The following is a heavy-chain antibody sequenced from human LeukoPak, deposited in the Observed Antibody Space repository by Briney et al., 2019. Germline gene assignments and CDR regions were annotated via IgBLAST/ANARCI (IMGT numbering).Heavy chain of an antibody. CDR3: ARNYYGSGSYVRGAFDI. CDR1: GFTFSSYC. J-gene: IGHJ3*02. CDR2: IKQDGSEK. D-gene: IGHD3-10*01. V-gene: IGHV3-7*01. Sequence: GRSLRLSCAASGFTFSSYCMSWVRQAPGKGLEWVANIKQDGSEKYYVDSVKGRFTISRDNAKNSLYLQMNSLRAEDTAVYYCARNYYGSGSYVRGAFDIWGQGTMVTVSS.